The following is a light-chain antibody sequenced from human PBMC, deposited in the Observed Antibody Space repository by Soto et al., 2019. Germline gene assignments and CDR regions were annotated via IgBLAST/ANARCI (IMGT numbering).Light chain of an antibody. V-gene: IGKV1-39*01. Sequence: DIQKPQSPSSLSASVVYIFTITARASQTITYYVNWYQQKPGKAPKLLIYGASTLQSGVPSRFSGSGSGTDYTLTISSLQPEDFATYYCQQSYRTPTFGQRTRLEI. CDR3: QQSYRTPT. J-gene: IGKJ5*01. CDR1: QTITYY. CDR2: GAS.